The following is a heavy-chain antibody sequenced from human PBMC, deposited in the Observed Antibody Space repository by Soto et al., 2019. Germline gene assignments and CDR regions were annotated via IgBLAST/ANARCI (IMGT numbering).Heavy chain of an antibody. J-gene: IGHJ6*02. Sequence: EASVKVCCKTSGYTFTNYGISWVRQAPGQGLEWMGWINVYNGNTNYAQKLQGRVTMTTDTSTSTAYMELRSLRSDDTAVYYCARDSYDILTGYYNQYYYYYGMDVWGQGTTVTV. D-gene: IGHD3-9*01. CDR2: INVYNGNT. V-gene: IGHV1-18*01. CDR3: ARDSYDILTGYYNQYYYYYGMDV. CDR1: GYTFTNYG.